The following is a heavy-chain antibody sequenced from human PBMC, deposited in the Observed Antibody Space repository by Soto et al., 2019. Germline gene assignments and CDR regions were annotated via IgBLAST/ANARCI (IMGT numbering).Heavy chain of an antibody. CDR1: GGSISSYY. J-gene: IGHJ4*01. V-gene: IGHV4-59*01. CDR2: IYYSGST. CDR3: AWGRNGFVDY. Sequence: HVRLQESGPGLVRPSETLSLTCTVSGGSISSYYWSWIRQPPGKGLEWSGYIYYSGSTKYNPSRESRVTISVDTSKNQFSLNLRSVTAADTSVYYCAWGRNGFVDYGGHGYLFTVSS. D-gene: IGHD7-27*01.